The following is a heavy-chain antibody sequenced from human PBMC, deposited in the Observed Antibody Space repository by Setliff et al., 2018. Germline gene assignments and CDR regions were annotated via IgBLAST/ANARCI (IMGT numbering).Heavy chain of an antibody. Sequence: PGGSLRLSCAASGFTFRGFAMHWVRQAPGKGLEWVAFIRHDESDIYYTNSVKGRFTVSRDNSKNTLYLQMNILRPEDTAVYYCARVYAYSYGFDSWGQGTQVTV. CDR3: ARVYAYSYGFDS. D-gene: IGHD5-18*01. CDR2: IRHDESDI. V-gene: IGHV3-30*02. CDR1: GFTFRGFA. J-gene: IGHJ4*02.